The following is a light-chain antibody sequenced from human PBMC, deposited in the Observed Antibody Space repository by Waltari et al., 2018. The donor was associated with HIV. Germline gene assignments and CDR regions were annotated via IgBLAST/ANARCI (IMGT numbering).Light chain of an antibody. CDR1: QSVLYSSNNKKY. V-gene: IGKV4-1*01. Sequence: DIVMTQSPDSLAVSLGERATINCKSSQSVLYSSNNKKYLAWYQQKPGQPPKLLIYAASTRESGVPDRFSGSGSGTDFTLTISSLQAEDVAVYDCQQYYSTPWTFGQGTKVEIK. J-gene: IGKJ1*01. CDR3: QQYYSTPWT. CDR2: AAS.